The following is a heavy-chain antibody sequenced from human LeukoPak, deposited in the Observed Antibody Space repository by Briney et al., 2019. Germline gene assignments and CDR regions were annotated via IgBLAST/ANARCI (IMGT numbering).Heavy chain of an antibody. CDR3: ARGGRFAPIVVVVAATQLMDV. CDR2: INHSGST. CDR1: GGSFSAYY. V-gene: IGHV4-34*01. J-gene: IGHJ6*04. D-gene: IGHD2-15*01. Sequence: KPSETLSLTCAVYGGSFSAYYWSWIRQPPGKGLEWIGEINHSGSTNYNPSLKSRVTMSVDTSKNQFSLMLNSVTAADTAVYYCARGGRFAPIVVVVAATQLMDVWGKGTTVTVSS.